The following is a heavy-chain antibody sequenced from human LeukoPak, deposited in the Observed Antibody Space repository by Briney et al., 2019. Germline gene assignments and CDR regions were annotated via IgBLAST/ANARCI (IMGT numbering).Heavy chain of an antibody. CDR1: GFTFSSYW. CDR3: ARGEWLVYY. CDR2: IKQAGSEK. Sequence: GGSLRLSCAAYGFTFSSYWVSWVRQAPGKGLEWVANIKQAGSEKYYVDSVKGRFTISRDNAKNSLYLQMVSLRAEDTVVYYCARGEWLVYYWLQRTMVTVSS. V-gene: IGHV3-7*04. D-gene: IGHD6-19*01. J-gene: IGHJ4*02.